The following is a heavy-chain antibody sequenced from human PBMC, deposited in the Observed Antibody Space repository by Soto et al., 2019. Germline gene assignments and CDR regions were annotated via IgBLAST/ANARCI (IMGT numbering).Heavy chain of an antibody. Sequence: SETLSLTCTVSGASVSSGGYHWSWVRHHPGKGLEWIGYLYHSGSTYNPSLRSRITISADTSKNQFSLKLSSVTAADTAVYYCASASEYSSAWTLDHWGQGTLVTVSS. CDR3: ASASEYSSAWTLDH. D-gene: IGHD6-25*01. CDR1: GASVSSGGYH. J-gene: IGHJ5*02. V-gene: IGHV4-31*03. CDR2: LYHSGST.